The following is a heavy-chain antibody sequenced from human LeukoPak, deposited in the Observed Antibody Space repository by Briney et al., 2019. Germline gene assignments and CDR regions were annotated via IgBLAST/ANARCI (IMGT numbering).Heavy chain of an antibody. CDR2: MNPNSGNT. CDR3: AREADETLGLDYGGNPIRGSAFDI. V-gene: IGHV1-8*01. Sequence: ASVKVSCKASGYTFTSYDINWVRQATGQGLEWMGWMNPNSGNTGYAQKFQGRVTITADESTSTAYMELSSLRSEDTAVYYCAREADETLGLDYGGNPIRGSAFDIWGQGTMVTVSS. D-gene: IGHD4-23*01. J-gene: IGHJ3*02. CDR1: GYTFTSYD.